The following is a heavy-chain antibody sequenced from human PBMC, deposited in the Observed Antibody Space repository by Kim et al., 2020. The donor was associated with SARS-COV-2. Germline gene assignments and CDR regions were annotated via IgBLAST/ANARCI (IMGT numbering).Heavy chain of an antibody. D-gene: IGHD6-19*01. CDR1: GYTFTSYA. CDR3: ARGGVEQWLVPLFDP. CDR2: INAGNGNT. Sequence: ASVKVSCKASGYTFTSYAMHWVRQAPGQRLEWMGWINAGNGNTKYSQKFQGRVTITRDTSASTAYMELSSLRSEDTAVYYCARGGVEQWLVPLFDPWGQGTLVTVSS. J-gene: IGHJ5*02. V-gene: IGHV1-3*01.